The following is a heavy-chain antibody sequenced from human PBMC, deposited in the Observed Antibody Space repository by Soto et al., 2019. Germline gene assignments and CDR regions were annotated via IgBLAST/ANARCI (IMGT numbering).Heavy chain of an antibody. CDR2: IYYSGST. Sequence: SETLSLTCTVSGGSISSYYWSWIRQPPGKGLEWIGYIYYSGSTNYNPSLKSRVTISVDTSKNQFSLKLSSVTAADTAVYYCARGPLDSYGYESATGGWFDPWGQGTLVTVSS. D-gene: IGHD5-18*01. CDR3: ARGPLDSYGYESATGGWFDP. J-gene: IGHJ5*02. CDR1: GGSISSYY. V-gene: IGHV4-59*01.